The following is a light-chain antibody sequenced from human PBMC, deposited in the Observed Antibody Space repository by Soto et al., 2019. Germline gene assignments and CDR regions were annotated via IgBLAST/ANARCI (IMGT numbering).Light chain of an antibody. Sequence: QSALTQPASVSGSPGQSITISCTGTSRDVGGYNYVSWYQQHPGKAPKLMIYDVSTRPSGVSNRFSGSKSGNTASLTISGLQAEDEADYYCGSYTSSSTYVFGTGTKLTVL. J-gene: IGLJ1*01. CDR1: SRDVGGYNY. V-gene: IGLV2-14*01. CDR3: GSYTSSSTYV. CDR2: DVS.